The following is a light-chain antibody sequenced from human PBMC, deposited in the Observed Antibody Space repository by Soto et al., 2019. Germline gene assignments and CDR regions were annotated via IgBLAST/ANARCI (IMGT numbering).Light chain of an antibody. V-gene: IGKV3-20*01. J-gene: IGKJ1*01. CDR2: GAS. Sequence: EILLTQSPGTLSLSPWERATLSCRASQSVSSSYLAWYQQKPGQAPRLVIYGASSRATGIPDRFSGSGSGTDFTLTISRLETEDFAAYYCQQYGSSHTWTFGQGTKVDIK. CDR3: QQYGSSHTWT. CDR1: QSVSSSY.